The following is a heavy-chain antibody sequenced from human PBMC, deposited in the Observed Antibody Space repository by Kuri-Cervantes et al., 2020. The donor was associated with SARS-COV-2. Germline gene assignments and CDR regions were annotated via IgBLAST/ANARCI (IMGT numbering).Heavy chain of an antibody. CDR3: ARIKGYCSSTSCSNWFDP. D-gene: IGHD2-2*01. J-gene: IGHJ5*02. CDR2: IDWDDDK. CDR1: GFSLSTSGMR. Sequence: SGPTLVKPTQTLTLTCTFSGFSLSTSGMRVSWIRQPPGKALEWLARIDWDDDKYCSTSLKSRLTISKDTSKSQVVLTMTNMDPVDTATYYCARIKGYCSSTSCSNWFDPWGQGTLVTVSS. V-gene: IGHV2-70*04.